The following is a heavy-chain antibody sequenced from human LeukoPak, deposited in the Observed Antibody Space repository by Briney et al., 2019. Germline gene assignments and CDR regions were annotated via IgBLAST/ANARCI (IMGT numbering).Heavy chain of an antibody. CDR2: IHSDGSGGTT. J-gene: IGHJ6*02. CDR1: GFIVSNNY. Sequence: GGSLRLSCAASGFIVSNNYMSWVRQAPGKGLEWVSFIHSDGSGGTTYYADAVKGRFTISRDNSKNTLYLQMNSLTVEDTAVYYCARDAKAAANRDYYYYGMDVWGQGTTVTVSS. CDR3: ARDAKAAANRDYYYYGMDV. V-gene: IGHV3-53*01. D-gene: IGHD6-25*01.